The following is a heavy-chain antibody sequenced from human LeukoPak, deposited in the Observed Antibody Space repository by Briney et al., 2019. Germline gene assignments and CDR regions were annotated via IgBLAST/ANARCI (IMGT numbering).Heavy chain of an antibody. CDR1: GFTVSSNY. CDR2: IYSGGST. CDR3: ASSYDSSGYYRTRFDY. V-gene: IGHV3-53*01. D-gene: IGHD3-22*01. Sequence: GGSLRLSCAASGFTVSSNYMSWVHQAPGKGLEWVSVIYSGGSTYYADSVKGRFTISRDNSKNTLYLQMNSLRAEDTAVYYCASSYDSSGYYRTRFDYWGRGTLVTVSS. J-gene: IGHJ4*02.